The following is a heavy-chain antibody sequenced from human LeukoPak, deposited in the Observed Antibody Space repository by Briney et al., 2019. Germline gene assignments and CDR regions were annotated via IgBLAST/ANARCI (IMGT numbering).Heavy chain of an antibody. CDR3: SNKVYCSTTSCHPAGY. CDR2: IYSSGST. D-gene: IGHD2-2*01. V-gene: IGHV4-59*10. J-gene: IGHJ4*02. CDR1: GGSFSGYY. Sequence: PSETLSLTCAVYGGSFSGYYWSWIRQPAGKGLEWIGRIYSSGSTNYNPSLKSRVTISVDTSKNQFSLKLSSVTAADTAVYYCSNKVYCSTTSCHPAGYWGLGSLVTVSS.